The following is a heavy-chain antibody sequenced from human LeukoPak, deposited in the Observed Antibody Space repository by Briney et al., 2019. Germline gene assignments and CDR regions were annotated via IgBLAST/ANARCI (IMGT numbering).Heavy chain of an antibody. CDR2: INPSGGST. Sequence: ASVKVSCKASGYTFTSYYMHWVRQAPGQGLEWMGIINPSGGSTSYAKKFQGRVTMTRDTSTSTVYMELSSLRSEDTAVYYCARVHKRGYSYGLDFDYWGQGTLVTVSS. CDR1: GYTFTSYY. V-gene: IGHV1-46*01. J-gene: IGHJ4*02. D-gene: IGHD5-18*01. CDR3: ARVHKRGYSYGLDFDY.